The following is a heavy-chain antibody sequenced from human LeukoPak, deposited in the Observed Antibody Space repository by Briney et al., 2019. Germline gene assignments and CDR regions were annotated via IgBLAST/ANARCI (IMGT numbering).Heavy chain of an antibody. CDR3: ARVGRSGLGYFDY. CDR2: ISSSSSYI. Sequence: GGSLRLSCAASGFTFSSYSMNWVRQAPGKGLEWVSSISSSSSYIYYADSVKGRFTISRDNAKNSLYLQMNSLRAEDTAVYYCARVGRSGLGYFDYWGQGTLVTVSS. CDR1: GFTFSSYS. D-gene: IGHD3-22*01. J-gene: IGHJ4*02. V-gene: IGHV3-21*01.